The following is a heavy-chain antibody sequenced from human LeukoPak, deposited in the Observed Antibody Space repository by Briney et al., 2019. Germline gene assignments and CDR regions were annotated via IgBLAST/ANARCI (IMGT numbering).Heavy chain of an antibody. Sequence: SETLSLTCTVSGGSISGYYWAWIRQPPGKVLEWIGYIHYSGNTNYNPSLKSRVTISVDTSKNQFSLKLSSVTAADTAVYYCARTDGYNDYWGQGTLVTVSS. CDR1: GGSISGYY. CDR3: ARTDGYNDY. V-gene: IGHV4-59*01. D-gene: IGHD5-24*01. J-gene: IGHJ4*02. CDR2: IHYSGNT.